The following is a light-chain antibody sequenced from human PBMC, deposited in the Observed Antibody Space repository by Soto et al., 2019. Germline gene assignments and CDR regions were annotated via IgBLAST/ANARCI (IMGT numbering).Light chain of an antibody. J-gene: IGKJ4*01. Sequence: EIVMTQSPATLSVSPGETATLSCRASQSVGSAVAWYQHKPGQAPRLLIVGASIRATGVPGRFSGGGSGTEFTLTISSLQSEDFAVYSCQQYTNWPPLTFGGGTTVEVK. CDR2: GAS. V-gene: IGKV3-15*01. CDR1: QSVGSA. CDR3: QQYTNWPPLT.